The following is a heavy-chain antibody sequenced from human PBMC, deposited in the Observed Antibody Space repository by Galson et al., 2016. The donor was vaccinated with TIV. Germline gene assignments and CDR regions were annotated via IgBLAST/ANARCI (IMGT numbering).Heavy chain of an antibody. D-gene: IGHD5-18*01. V-gene: IGHV1-69*13. CDR2: IIPIFGMT. CDR1: GGTFSSYA. CDR3: ARALDTSTNTAYFYYYGLDV. J-gene: IGHJ6*02. Sequence: SVKVSCKASGGTFSSYAISWVRQAPGQGLEWMGGIIPIFGMTNHAQKFQGRVTITADESTSTIYMELSNLRSADTADYFCARALDTSTNTAYFYYYGLDVWGQGTTVTVSS.